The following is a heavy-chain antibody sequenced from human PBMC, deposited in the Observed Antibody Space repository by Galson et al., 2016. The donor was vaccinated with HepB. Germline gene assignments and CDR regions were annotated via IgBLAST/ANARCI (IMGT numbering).Heavy chain of an antibody. J-gene: IGHJ4*02. D-gene: IGHD5-24*01. CDR1: GFTVSSDY. CDR3: ARAPLEMATIQRGYFDY. CDR2: ISFDGSNK. Sequence: SLRLSCAASGFTVSSDYMNWVRQVPGKGLEWVAVISFDGSNKYYADSVKGRFTISRDNSKNTLYLQMNSLRAEDTAVYYCARAPLEMATIQRGYFDYWGQGTLVTVSS. V-gene: IGHV3-30-3*01.